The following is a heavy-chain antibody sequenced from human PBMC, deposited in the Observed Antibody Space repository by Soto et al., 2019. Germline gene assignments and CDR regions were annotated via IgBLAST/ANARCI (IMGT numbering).Heavy chain of an antibody. J-gene: IGHJ4*02. CDR2: INPNSGNI. D-gene: IGHD3-10*01. V-gene: IGHV1-8*01. CDR3: ARGRASGSYYLLDY. Sequence: ASVKVSCKASGNTFTSYDINWVRQATGHGLEWMGWINPNSGNIGYAQKFQGRVTMTRDTAIRTAYMEVSRLRSDDTAVSYCARGRASGSYYLLDYWGQGTLVTVSS. CDR1: GNTFTSYD.